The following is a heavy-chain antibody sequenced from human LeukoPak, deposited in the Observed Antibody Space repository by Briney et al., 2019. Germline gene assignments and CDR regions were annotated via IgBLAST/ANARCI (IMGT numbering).Heavy chain of an antibody. D-gene: IGHD3-3*01. CDR1: GGSISSNY. CDR2: IYYSGST. J-gene: IGHJ4*02. CDR3: ARHFGSAICGPRYFDY. Sequence: SETLSLTCTASGGSISSNYWSWIRQPPGKGLEWIGYIYYSGSTNYNPSLKSRVTISVDKSMNQFSLKLSTVTDADTAVYYCARHFGSAICGPRYFDYWGQGTLVTVSS. V-gene: IGHV4-59*08.